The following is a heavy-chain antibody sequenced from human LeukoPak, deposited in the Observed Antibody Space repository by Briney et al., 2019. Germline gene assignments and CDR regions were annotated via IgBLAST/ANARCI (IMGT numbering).Heavy chain of an antibody. CDR2: ISGSGLST. V-gene: IGHV3-23*01. CDR1: GFTFSIYA. J-gene: IGHJ6*02. CDR3: AKEDPKYYYYGMDV. Sequence: GGSLRLSCADSGFTFSIYAMNWVRQAPGKGLEWVSGISGSGLSTYYADSVKGRFTISRDNSKNTLYLQMNSLRAEDTAVYYCAKEDPKYYYYGMDVWGQGTTVTVSS.